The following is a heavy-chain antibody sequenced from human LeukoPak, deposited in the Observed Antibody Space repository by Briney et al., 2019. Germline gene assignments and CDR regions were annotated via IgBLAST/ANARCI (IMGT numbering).Heavy chain of an antibody. D-gene: IGHD6-19*01. CDR3: ARDEGNSGWYTFDY. CDR1: GDSVSSKNGA. CDR2: TYYRSRWYY. V-gene: IGHV6-1*01. Sequence: SQTLSLTCVISGDSVSSKNGAWNWIRQSPSRGFEWLGRTYYRSRWYYDYAASMIGRITINPDTSKNQFSLQLNSVTPEDTAVYYCARDEGNSGWYTFDYWGQGILVTVSS. J-gene: IGHJ4*02.